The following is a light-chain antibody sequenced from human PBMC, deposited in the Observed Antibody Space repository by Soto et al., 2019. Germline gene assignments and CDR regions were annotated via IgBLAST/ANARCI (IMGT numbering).Light chain of an antibody. CDR1: QSISSY. CDR3: QQSYSTPPS. V-gene: IGKV1-39*01. J-gene: IGKJ2*01. CDR2: AAS. Sequence: DIQMTQSPSSLSASVGDRVTITCRASQSISSYLNWYQQKPGKAPKLLIYAASSLQSGVPSRFSCSGSGTNFTLTISSLQPEDFETYYCQQSYSTPPSFGQGTKLEIK.